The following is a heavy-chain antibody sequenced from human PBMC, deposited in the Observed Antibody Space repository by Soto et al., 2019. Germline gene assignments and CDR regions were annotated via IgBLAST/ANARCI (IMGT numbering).Heavy chain of an antibody. Sequence: SETLSLTCAVYGGSFSGYYWSWIRQPPGKGLEWIGEINHSGSTNYNPSLKSRVTISVDTSKNQFSLKLSSVTAADTAVYYCARVWAYSSSWYHYYYYYGMDVWGQGTTVTVSS. V-gene: IGHV4-34*01. CDR2: INHSGST. CDR3: ARVWAYSSSWYHYYYYYGMDV. CDR1: GGSFSGYY. J-gene: IGHJ6*02. D-gene: IGHD6-13*01.